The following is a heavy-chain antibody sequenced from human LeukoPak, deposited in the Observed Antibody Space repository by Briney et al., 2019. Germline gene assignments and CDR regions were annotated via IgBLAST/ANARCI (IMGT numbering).Heavy chain of an antibody. CDR1: GFTFSNAW. V-gene: IGHV3-15*01. D-gene: IGHD3-22*01. CDR3: TNFTLTKGGFDY. CDR2: IKSKTDGGTT. Sequence: GGSLRLSCAASGFTFSNAWMSRVRQAPGKGLEWVGRIKSKTDGGTTDYAAPVKGRFTISRDDSKNTLYLQMNSLKTEDTAVYYCTNFTLTKGGFDYWGQGTLVTVSS. J-gene: IGHJ4*02.